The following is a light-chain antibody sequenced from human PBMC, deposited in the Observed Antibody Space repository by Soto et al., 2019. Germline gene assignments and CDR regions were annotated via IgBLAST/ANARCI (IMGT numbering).Light chain of an antibody. V-gene: IGLV2-23*01. Sequence: QSVLTQPASVSGSPGQSITISCTGTSSDVGSYDLVSWYQQHPGKAPKLMIYEGSKRLSGVSNRFSGSKSGNTASLTISGLQAEDEANYYCCSYAGDTTLVFGGGTKLTVL. CDR1: SSDVGSYDL. CDR3: CSYAGDTTLV. J-gene: IGLJ2*01. CDR2: EGS.